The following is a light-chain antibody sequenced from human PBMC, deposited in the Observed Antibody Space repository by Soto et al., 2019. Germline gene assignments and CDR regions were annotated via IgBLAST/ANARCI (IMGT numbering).Light chain of an antibody. CDR3: SSYTSSSTPVVV. CDR1: SSDVGGYNY. V-gene: IGLV2-14*01. Sequence: ALTQPASVSGSPGQSITISCTGTSSDVGGYNYVSWYQQHPGKAPKLMIYDVSNRPSGVSNRFSGSKSGNTASLTISGLQSEDEADYYCSSYTSSSTPVVVFGGGTKLTVL. CDR2: DVS. J-gene: IGLJ2*01.